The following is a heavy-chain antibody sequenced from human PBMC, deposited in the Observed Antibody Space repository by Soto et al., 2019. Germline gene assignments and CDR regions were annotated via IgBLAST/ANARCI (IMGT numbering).Heavy chain of an antibody. CDR2: IYYSGST. CDR1: GGSISSYY. V-gene: IGHV4-59*01. D-gene: IGHD3-22*01. CDR3: ARLEYYDSSGYYYRV. Sequence: QVQLQESRPGLVKPSETLSLTCTVSGGSISSYYWSWIRQPPGKGLEWIGYIYYSGSTNYNPSLKSRVTISVDTSKNQFSLKLSSVTAADTAVYYCARLEYYDSSGYYYRVWGQGTLVTVSS. J-gene: IGHJ4*02.